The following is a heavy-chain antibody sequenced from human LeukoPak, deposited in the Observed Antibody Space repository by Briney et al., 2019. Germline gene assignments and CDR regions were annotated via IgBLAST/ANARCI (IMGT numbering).Heavy chain of an antibody. J-gene: IGHJ4*02. CDR3: ARQAGGTSGPFDS. CDR2: IYHSEST. CDR1: GGSISRSY. Sequence: SETLSLTCTVSGGSISRSYCSWIRQPPGKGLEWSGDIYHSESTNYNPSLKSRVTISVDTSKNQFSLKLSSVTAADTAVYYCARQAGGTSGPFDSWGQGTLVTVSS. V-gene: IGHV4-59*08. D-gene: IGHD4-23*01.